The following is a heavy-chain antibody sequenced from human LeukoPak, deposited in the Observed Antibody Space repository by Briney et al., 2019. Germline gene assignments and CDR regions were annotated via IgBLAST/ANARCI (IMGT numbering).Heavy chain of an antibody. CDR3: AKNDPLGSYGLDY. D-gene: IGHD5-18*01. J-gene: IGHJ4*02. Sequence: GGSLRLSCAASGFTFSSYAMHWVRQAPGKGLEGVAVISYDGSNKYYADSVKGRFTISRDNSKNTLYLQMNSLRAEDTAVYYCAKNDPLGSYGLDYWGQGTLVTVSS. CDR1: GFTFSSYA. V-gene: IGHV3-30*04. CDR2: ISYDGSNK.